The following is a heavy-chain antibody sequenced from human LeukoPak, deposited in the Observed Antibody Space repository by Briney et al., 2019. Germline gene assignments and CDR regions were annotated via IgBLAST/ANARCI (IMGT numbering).Heavy chain of an antibody. CDR2: INPRDGST. J-gene: IGHJ4*02. V-gene: IGHV1-46*01. Sequence: ASVKVSCKASGYTFTSYYMHWVRQAPGQGLEWMGIINPRDGSTSYAQKFQGRVTMTSDTSTSTVYMELSSLRSEDTAVYYCARDRNLGIPTAGTGPYFDYWGQGTLVTVSS. CDR3: ARDRNLGIPTAGTGPYFDY. CDR1: GYTFTSYY. D-gene: IGHD6-13*01.